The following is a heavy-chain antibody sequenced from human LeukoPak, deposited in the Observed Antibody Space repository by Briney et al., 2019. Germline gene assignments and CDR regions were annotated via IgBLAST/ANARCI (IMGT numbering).Heavy chain of an antibody. J-gene: IGHJ4*02. V-gene: IGHV3-15*01. D-gene: IGHD4-23*01. Sequence: GGSLRLSCAGSGFNFQYAWMTWVRQAPGKGLEWVVRIKSKRDGETTDYAALVKSRFTISRDDSKNTVYLQMNSLRTEDTAVYYCTSLVGSPTYWGQGTLVAVSS. CDR1: GFNFQYAW. CDR3: TSLVGSPTY. CDR2: IKSKRDGETT.